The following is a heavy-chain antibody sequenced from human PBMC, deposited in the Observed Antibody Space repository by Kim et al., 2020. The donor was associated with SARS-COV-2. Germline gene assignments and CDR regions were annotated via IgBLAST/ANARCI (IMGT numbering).Heavy chain of an antibody. D-gene: IGHD3-3*02. CDR3: ARVSILSLYFDY. J-gene: IGHJ4*02. V-gene: IGHV4-59*01. Sequence: NDNPSRKSRVTISVDTSKNQYSRKLSSVTAADTAVYYCARVSILSLYFDYWGQGTLVTVSS.